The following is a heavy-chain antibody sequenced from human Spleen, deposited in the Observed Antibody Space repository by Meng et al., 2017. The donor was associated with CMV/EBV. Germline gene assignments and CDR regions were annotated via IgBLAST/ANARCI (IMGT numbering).Heavy chain of an antibody. J-gene: IGHJ4*02. D-gene: IGHD2-2*01. CDR2: IYSGGST. CDR1: GFTVSSNY. CDR3: ARERCSSTSCPLDY. Sequence: LSLTCAASGFTVSSNYMSWVRQAPGKGLEWVSVIYSGGSTYYADSVKGRFTISRDNSKNTLYLQMNSLRAEDTAVYYCARERCSSTSCPLDYWGQGTLVTVSS. V-gene: IGHV3-53*01.